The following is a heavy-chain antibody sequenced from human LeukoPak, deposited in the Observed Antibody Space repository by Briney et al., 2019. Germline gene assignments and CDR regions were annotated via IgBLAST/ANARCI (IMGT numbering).Heavy chain of an antibody. CDR1: GFTFSSYE. J-gene: IGHJ4*02. V-gene: IGHV4-39*01. CDR2: IYYSGST. Sequence: LRLSCAASGFTFSSYEMNWVRQPPGKGLEWIGSIYYSGSTYYNPSLKSRVTISVDTSKNQFSLKLSSVTAADTAVYYCARLNSLGYSSGWYPDYWGQGTLVTVSS. CDR3: ARLNSLGYSSGWYPDY. D-gene: IGHD6-19*01.